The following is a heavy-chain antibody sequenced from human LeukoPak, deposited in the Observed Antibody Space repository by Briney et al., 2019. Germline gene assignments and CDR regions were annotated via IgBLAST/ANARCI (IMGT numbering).Heavy chain of an antibody. J-gene: IGHJ3*02. Sequence: SVKVSCKASGGTFSSYTISWVRQAPGQGLEWMGRIIPIFGTANYAQKFQGRVTITTDESTSTAYMELSSLRSEDTAVYYCARGTSGSYPLNDAFDIWGQGTMVTVSS. CDR1: GGTFSSYT. D-gene: IGHD1-26*01. CDR2: IIPIFGTA. CDR3: ARGTSGSYPLNDAFDI. V-gene: IGHV1-69*05.